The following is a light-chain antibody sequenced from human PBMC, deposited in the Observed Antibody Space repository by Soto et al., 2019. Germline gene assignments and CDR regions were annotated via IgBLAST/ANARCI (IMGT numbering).Light chain of an antibody. V-gene: IGKV3-11*01. CDR2: DAS. CDR1: QSVASY. CDR3: QQRRNWPLT. Sequence: EIVLTQSPATLSLSPGEGATLSCRDSQSVASYLAWYQQKPGQAPRLLIYDASNRATGIPTRFSGSGSGTVFTLTISSLEPEDSAVYYCQQRRNWPLTFGQGTRVEIK. J-gene: IGKJ1*01.